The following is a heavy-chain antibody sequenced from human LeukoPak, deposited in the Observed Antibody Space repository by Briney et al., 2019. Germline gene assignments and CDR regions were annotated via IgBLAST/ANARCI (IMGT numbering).Heavy chain of an antibody. V-gene: IGHV3-49*04. D-gene: IGHD2-15*01. J-gene: IGHJ6*02. CDR1: GFTFGDYA. CDR3: TRGPAVVVVVAATRDYYYYGMDV. Sequence: GGSLRLSCTASGFTFGDYAMSWVRQAPGKGLEWVGFIRSKAYGGTTEYAASVKGRFTISRDDSKSIAYLKMHSLKTEDTAVYYCTRGPAVVVVVAATRDYYYYGMDVWGQGTTVTVSS. CDR2: IRSKAYGGTT.